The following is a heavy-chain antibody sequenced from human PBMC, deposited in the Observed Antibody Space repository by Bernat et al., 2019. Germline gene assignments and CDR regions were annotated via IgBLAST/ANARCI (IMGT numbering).Heavy chain of an antibody. CDR2: ISGSGGST. CDR3: AYSSGVSSANAAFDI. CDR1: GFTFSSYA. D-gene: IGHD4-11*01. V-gene: IGHV3-23*01. J-gene: IGHJ3*02. Sequence: EVQLLESGGGLVQPGGSLRLSCAASGFTFSSYAMSWVRQAPGKGLEWVSGISGSGGSTYYAGSVRGRFTISRDNSKNTLYLQMNSLRDDETAVYYWAYSSGVSSANAAFDIWGQGTMVTVSS.